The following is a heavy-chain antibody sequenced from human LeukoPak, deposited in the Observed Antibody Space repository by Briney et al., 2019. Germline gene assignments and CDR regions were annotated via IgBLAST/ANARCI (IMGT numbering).Heavy chain of an antibody. D-gene: IGHD2-8*01. J-gene: IGHJ3*01. CDR3: ARDQSPTMYYGDSPVYHDALDL. CDR2: IDRDGTRQ. CDR1: GFAFTPW. Sequence: GGSLRLSCAASGFAFTPWMTWVRQAPGKGLEWVANIDRDGTRQNYVDSVKGRFTISRDNAKKSLYLQMNSLRAEDTAVYFCARDQSPTMYYGDSPVYHDALDLWGQGTTVTVSP. V-gene: IGHV3-7*01.